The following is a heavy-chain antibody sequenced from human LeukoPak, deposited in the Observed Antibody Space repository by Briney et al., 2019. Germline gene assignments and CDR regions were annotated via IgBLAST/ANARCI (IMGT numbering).Heavy chain of an antibody. CDR2: ISSSSNYI. J-gene: IGHJ1*01. Sequence: GGSLRLSCAASGFTFSDYSMNWVRQAPGKGLEWVSSISSSSNYIYYADSVKGRFTISRDNAKNSLYLQMNSLRAEDTAVYYCARDPSSGWGAEYFQHWGQGTLVTVSS. CDR3: ARDPSSGWGAEYFQH. V-gene: IGHV3-21*01. D-gene: IGHD6-19*01. CDR1: GFTFSDYS.